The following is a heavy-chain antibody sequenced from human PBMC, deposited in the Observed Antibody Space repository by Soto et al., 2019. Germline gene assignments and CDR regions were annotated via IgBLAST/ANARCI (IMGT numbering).Heavy chain of an antibody. CDR1: GGTFNTYA. J-gene: IGHJ4*02. V-gene: IGHV1-69*06. Sequence: QVQLVQSGAEMKKPGSSVKVSCQSSGGTFNTYAMNWVRQAPGQGPEWMGDISPMFGAANYEPKFQGRVTITADKSTGTSYLQLSSLTSDDTALYFCAREVQVHTPAFVYWGQGTLVTVSS. CDR3: AREVQVHTPAFVY. D-gene: IGHD3-10*01. CDR2: ISPMFGAA.